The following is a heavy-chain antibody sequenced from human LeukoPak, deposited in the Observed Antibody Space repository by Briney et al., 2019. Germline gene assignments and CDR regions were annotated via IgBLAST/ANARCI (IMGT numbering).Heavy chain of an antibody. D-gene: IGHD1-26*01. Sequence: GGSMRLSCAASGFIFPDYWMHWVRQAPGSELVWVARIRGDGRATTYADSVKGRFTISRDNAKNSLYLQMNSLRAEDTAVYYCARDLRGSDDDAFDVWGQGTMVTVSS. V-gene: IGHV3-74*01. J-gene: IGHJ3*01. CDR1: GFIFPDYW. CDR3: ARDLRGSDDDAFDV. CDR2: IRGDGRAT.